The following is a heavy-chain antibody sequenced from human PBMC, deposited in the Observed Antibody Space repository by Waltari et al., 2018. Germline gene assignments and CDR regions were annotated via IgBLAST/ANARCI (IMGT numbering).Heavy chain of an antibody. V-gene: IGHV1-3*01. D-gene: IGHD3-22*01. CDR1: GYTFTSYA. CDR3: ARGSSGYLRGDWFDP. CDR2: INAGNGNT. J-gene: IGHJ5*02. Sequence: QVQLVQSGAEVKKPGASVKVSCKASGYTFTSYAMHWVRQAPGQRLEWVGWINAGNGNTKYSQNCQGRVTITTDESTSTAYMELSSLRSEDTSVYYCARGSSGYLRGDWFDPWGQGTLVTVSS.